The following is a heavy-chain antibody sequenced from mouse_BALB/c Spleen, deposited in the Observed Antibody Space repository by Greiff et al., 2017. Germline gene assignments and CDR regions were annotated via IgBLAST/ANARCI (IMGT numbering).Heavy chain of an antibody. CDR2: IYPGSGST. CDR1: GYTFTDYV. CDR3: ASIYYDYDRFAY. Sequence: QVQLQQSGPELVKPGASVKMSCKASGYTFTDYVISWVKQRTGQGLEWIGEIYPGSGSTYYNEKFKGKATLTADKSSNTAYMQLSSLTSEDSAVYFCASIYYDYDRFAYWGQGTLVTVSA. V-gene: IGHV1-77*01. D-gene: IGHD2-4*01. J-gene: IGHJ3*01.